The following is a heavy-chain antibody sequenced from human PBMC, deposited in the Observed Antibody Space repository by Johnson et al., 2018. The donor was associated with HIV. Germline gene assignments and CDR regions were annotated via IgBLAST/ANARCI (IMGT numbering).Heavy chain of an antibody. V-gene: IGHV3-66*01. J-gene: IGHJ3*02. Sequence: VQLVESGGGLVQPGGSLRLSCAASGFTVSSNYMSWVRQAPGKGLEWVSLIYSDSSTYYADSVKGKLTISRDNSKKTVYLQMNSLRAEDTAVYYCARGIGAAADPDAFDIWGQGTLVSVS. CDR3: ARGIGAAADPDAFDI. CDR2: IYSDSST. D-gene: IGHD2-15*01. CDR1: GFTVSSNY.